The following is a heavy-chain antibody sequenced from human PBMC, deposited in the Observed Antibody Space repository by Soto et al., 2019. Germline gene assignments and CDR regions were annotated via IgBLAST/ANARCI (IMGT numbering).Heavy chain of an antibody. CDR3: ARHGIAEAHDY. V-gene: IGHV4-39*01. CDR1: GGSISSSSYY. CDR2: IYYSGST. Sequence: QLQLQESGPGLVKPSETLSLTCTVSGGSISSSSYYWGWIRQPPGKGLEWIGSIYYSGSTYYNPSLKSRVTISVDTSKNQFSLKLSSVTAADTAVYYCARHGIAEAHDYWGQGTLVTVSS. J-gene: IGHJ4*02. D-gene: IGHD6-13*01.